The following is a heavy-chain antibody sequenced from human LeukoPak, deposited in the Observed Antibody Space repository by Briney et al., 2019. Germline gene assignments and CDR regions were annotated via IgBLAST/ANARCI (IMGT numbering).Heavy chain of an antibody. CDR2: IFYSGIT. CDR3: AGLRALSYYDSSGNLYYFEY. V-gene: IGHV4-59*01. D-gene: IGHD3-22*01. CDR1: GGSIRSYY. Sequence: SETLSLTCTVSGGSIRSYYWSWLRQPPGKGLEWIGFIFYSGITDYNPSLKSRVTISVDTSKNQFSLKLTSVTAADTAVYYCAGLRALSYYDSSGNLYYFEYWGQGTLVTVSS. J-gene: IGHJ4*02.